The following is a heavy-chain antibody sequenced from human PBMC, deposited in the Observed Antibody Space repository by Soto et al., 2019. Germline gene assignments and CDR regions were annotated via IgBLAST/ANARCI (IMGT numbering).Heavy chain of an antibody. CDR2: IYYSGST. D-gene: IGHD2-15*01. CDR1: GGSISSYY. CDR3: GRRSTPLYIYY. J-gene: IGHJ4*02. V-gene: IGHV4-59*01. Sequence: QVQLQESGPGLVKPSETLSLTCTVSGGSISSYYWSWIRQPPGKVLEWIGSIYYSGSTHYNPSLKSRVTLSVDTSKNQCSLRLSSVTAADTAVYYCGRRSTPLYIYYWCQGTLVTVSS.